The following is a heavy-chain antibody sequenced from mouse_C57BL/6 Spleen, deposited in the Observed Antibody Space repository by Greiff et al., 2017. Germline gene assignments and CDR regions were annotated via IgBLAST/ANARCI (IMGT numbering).Heavy chain of an antibody. CDR2: IYPSDSET. Sequence: QVQLQQPGAELVRPGSSVKLSCKASGYTFTSYWMDWVKQRPGQGLEWIGNIYPSDSETHYNQKFKDKATLTVDKSSSTAYMQLSSLTSEDSAVYYCVYYSNYGWYFDVWGTGTTVTVSS. D-gene: IGHD2-5*01. CDR3: VYYSNYGWYFDV. V-gene: IGHV1-61*01. CDR1: GYTFTSYW. J-gene: IGHJ1*03.